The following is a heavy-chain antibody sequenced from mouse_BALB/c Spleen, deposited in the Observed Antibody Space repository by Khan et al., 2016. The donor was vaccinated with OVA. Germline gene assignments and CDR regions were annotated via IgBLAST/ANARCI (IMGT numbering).Heavy chain of an antibody. J-gene: IGHJ2*01. V-gene: IGHV2-3*01. CDR1: GFSLTTYG. D-gene: IGHD1-1*01. CDR3: AKFYHGRSFYFDY. CDR2: IWGDGNT. Sequence: QVQLKESGPGLVAPSQSLTITCTVSGFSLTTYGVSWVRQPPGKGLEWLGVIWGDGNTNYHSALISRLSISKDNSKSQVFLKLNRLQTDDTATYYCAKFYHGRSFYFDYWGQGSILTVSS.